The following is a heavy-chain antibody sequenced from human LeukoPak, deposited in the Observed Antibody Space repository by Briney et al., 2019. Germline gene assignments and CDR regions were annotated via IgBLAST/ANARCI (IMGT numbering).Heavy chain of an antibody. V-gene: IGHV1-69*06. J-gene: IGHJ4*02. CDR1: GGTFSTYA. CDR3: ARDRHGDHAG. CDR2: IIPIFGTA. Sequence: GASVKVSCKASGGTFSTYAISWVRQAPGQGLEWMGGIIPIFGTAHYAQKFQGRVTITADKSTSTAYMELSSLRSEDTAVYYCARDRHGDHAGWGQGTLVTVSS. D-gene: IGHD4-17*01.